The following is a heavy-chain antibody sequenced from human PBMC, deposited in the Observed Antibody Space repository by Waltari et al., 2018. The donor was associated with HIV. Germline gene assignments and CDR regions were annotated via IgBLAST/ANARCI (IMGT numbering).Heavy chain of an antibody. CDR3: AKDLRQGFYNDDTGERPFDY. Sequence: QVQMVESGGGVVEPGRSLRLSCVASGVTWISSYGFQWVRTAPGKGLEWVATISYDTVGQYYVDSVRGRFSISRDGSKKTIYLQMNNLRVEDTAVYYCAKDLRQGFYNDDTGERPFDYWGQGTLVTVTS. D-gene: IGHD1-1*01. CDR2: ISYDTVGQ. CDR1: GVTWISSYG. J-gene: IGHJ4*02. V-gene: IGHV3-30*18.